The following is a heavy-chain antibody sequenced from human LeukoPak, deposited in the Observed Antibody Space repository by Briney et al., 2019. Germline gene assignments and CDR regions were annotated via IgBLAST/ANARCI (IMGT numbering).Heavy chain of an antibody. J-gene: IGHJ4*02. Sequence: GGSLRLSCTASGFIFSGSWMAWIRQAPGKRPEWVANMNIDGSEKYYADSVKGRFTISRDNARNSVYLQMNSLRVEDTAVYYCARDPVEWELLLDCWGQGTLVTVSS. V-gene: IGHV3-7*01. CDR3: ARDPVEWELLLDC. D-gene: IGHD1-26*01. CDR2: MNIDGSEK. CDR1: GFIFSGSW.